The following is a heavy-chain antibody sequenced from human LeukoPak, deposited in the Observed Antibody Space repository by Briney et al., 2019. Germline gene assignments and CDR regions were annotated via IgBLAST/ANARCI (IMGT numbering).Heavy chain of an antibody. CDR1: GGSISSYY. D-gene: IGHD6-19*01. CDR3: ARDNLAVAGTSTPGPFDY. Sequence: KSSETLSLTCTVSGGSISSYYWSWIRQPAGKGLEWIGRIYTSGSTNYNPSLKSRVTMSVDTSKNQFSLKLSSVTAADTAVYYCARDNLAVAGTSTPGPFDYWGQGTLVTVSS. J-gene: IGHJ4*02. CDR2: IYTSGST. V-gene: IGHV4-4*07.